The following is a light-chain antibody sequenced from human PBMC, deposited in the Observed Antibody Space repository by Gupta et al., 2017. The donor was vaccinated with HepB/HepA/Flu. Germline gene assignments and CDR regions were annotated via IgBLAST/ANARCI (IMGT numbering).Light chain of an antibody. CDR3: QQYESFPLT. Sequence: DIVLTQSPGTLSLSPGERATLSCRASHSVISYFAWYQQKPGQATRLLIDDASSRATGIPDRCSGSGSGKDFTLTISRLEPEEFADYYCQQYESFPLTFGRGTKVDIK. CDR1: HSVISY. V-gene: IGKV3-20*01. CDR2: DAS. J-gene: IGKJ3*01.